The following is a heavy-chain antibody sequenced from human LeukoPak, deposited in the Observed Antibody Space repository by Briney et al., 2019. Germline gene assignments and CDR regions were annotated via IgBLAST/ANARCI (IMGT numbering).Heavy chain of an antibody. V-gene: IGHV4-34*01. CDR3: ARGRFSGSYYY. CDR2: INHSGST. J-gene: IGHJ4*02. D-gene: IGHD1-26*01. CDR1: GGSFSGYY. Sequence: KPSETLSLTCAVYGGSFSGYYWTWIRQPPGKGLVWIGEINHSGSTSYNPSLKSRVTISVDTSKNQFSLNLNSVTAADTAVYYCARGRFSGSYYYWGQGTLVTVSS.